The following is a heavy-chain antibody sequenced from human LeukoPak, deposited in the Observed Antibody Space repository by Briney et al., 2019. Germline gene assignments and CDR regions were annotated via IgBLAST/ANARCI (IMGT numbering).Heavy chain of an antibody. CDR2: IIPIFGTA. CDR3: ARDLSSPPTGGFDY. Sequence: GASVKVSCKASGGTFSSYAISWVRQAPGQGLEWMGGIIPIFGTANYAQKFQGRVTITTDESTSTAYMELSSLRSEDTAVYYCARDLSSPPTGGFDYWGQGTLVTVSS. CDR1: GGTFSSYA. D-gene: IGHD6-13*01. V-gene: IGHV1-69*05. J-gene: IGHJ4*02.